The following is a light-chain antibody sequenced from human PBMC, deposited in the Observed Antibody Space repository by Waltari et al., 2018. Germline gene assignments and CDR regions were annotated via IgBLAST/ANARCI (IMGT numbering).Light chain of an antibody. CDR2: MAS. CDR3: QQYDSYPHT. V-gene: IGKV1-5*03. J-gene: IGKJ2*01. CDR1: QSISSW. Sequence: TCRASQSISSWLAWYQQKPGKAPKLLIYMASSLESGVPSRFSGSGSGTEFTLTISSLQPDDFTTYYCQQYDSYPHTFGQGTKLEIK.